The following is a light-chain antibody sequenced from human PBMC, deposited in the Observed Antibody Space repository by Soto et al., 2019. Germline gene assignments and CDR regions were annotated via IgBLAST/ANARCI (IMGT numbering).Light chain of an antibody. CDR2: GAS. CDR3: QHYDSLPIT. CDR1: QSISSW. Sequence: DIQMTQSPSTLSASVGDRVTITCRASQSISSWLAWYQQKPGQPPRLLIYGASSRATGIPDRFSGSGSGTDFTLTISRLEPEDFAVFYCQHYDSLPITFGQGTRLEIK. V-gene: IGKV1-5*01. J-gene: IGKJ5*01.